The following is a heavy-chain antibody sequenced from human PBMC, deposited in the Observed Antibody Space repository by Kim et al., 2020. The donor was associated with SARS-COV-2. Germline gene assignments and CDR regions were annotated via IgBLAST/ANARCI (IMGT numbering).Heavy chain of an antibody. Sequence: ASVKVSCKASGYTFTSYAMHWVRQAPGQRLEWMGWIHAGNGNPKYSQKFQGRVTITRDTSASTADMELSSLRSEDTAVYYCTREAGRCRGCSCCSWFDPRGQRTLVTVTS. CDR3: TREAGRCRGCSCCSWFDP. D-gene: IGHD2-15*01. V-gene: IGHV1-3*01. CDR2: IHAGNGNP. J-gene: IGHJ5*02. CDR1: GYTFTSYA.